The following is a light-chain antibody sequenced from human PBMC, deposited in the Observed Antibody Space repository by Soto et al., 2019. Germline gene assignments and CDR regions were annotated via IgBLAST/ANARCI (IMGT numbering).Light chain of an antibody. CDR2: AAS. Sequence: DIQMTQSPPSLSASVGDRVTITCRASQSIFRSLHWYQQKPGKAPKLLIYAASNLQSGVPSRFSGSASGTDFILTISRLQPEDFATYYCQQLYAAPVTFGQGTKEEIK. CDR1: QSIFRS. CDR3: QQLYAAPVT. V-gene: IGKV1-39*01. J-gene: IGKJ1*01.